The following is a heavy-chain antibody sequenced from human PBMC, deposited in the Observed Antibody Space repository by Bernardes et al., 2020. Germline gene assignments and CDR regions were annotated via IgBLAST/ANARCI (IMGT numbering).Heavy chain of an antibody. CDR1: GFTFDDYG. CDR2: INWNGGST. V-gene: IGHV3-20*01. CDR3: ARGFDYIWGSYRYTLGGMDV. J-gene: IGHJ6*02. Sequence: GGSLRLSCAASGFTFDDYGMSWVRQAPGKGLEWVSGINWNGGSTGYADSVKGRFTISRDNAKNSLYLQMNSLRAEDTALYHCARGFDYIWGSYRYTLGGMDVWGQGTTVTVSS. D-gene: IGHD3-16*02.